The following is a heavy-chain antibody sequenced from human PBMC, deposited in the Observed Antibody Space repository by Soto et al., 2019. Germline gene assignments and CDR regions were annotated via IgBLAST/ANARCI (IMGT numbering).Heavy chain of an antibody. CDR1: GFTFDDYA. J-gene: IGHJ4*02. Sequence: GGSLRLSCAASGFTFDDYAMHWVRQAPGKGLEWVSGISWNSGSIGYADSVKGRFTISRDNAKNSLYLQMNSLRAEDTALYYCAKGSDFWSGYYGYFDYWGQGTLVTVSS. CDR3: AKGSDFWSGYYGYFDY. CDR2: ISWNSGSI. D-gene: IGHD3-3*01. V-gene: IGHV3-9*01.